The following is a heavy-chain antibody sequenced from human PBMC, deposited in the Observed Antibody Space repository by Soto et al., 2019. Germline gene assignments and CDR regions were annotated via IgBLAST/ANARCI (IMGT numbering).Heavy chain of an antibody. CDR2: ISSSGSTI. D-gene: IGHD5-18*01. CDR3: ARTAFGEAHPSDTAMVLSRRNGVYYFDY. J-gene: IGHJ4*02. Sequence: EVQLVESGGGLVQPGGSLRLSCAASGFTFSSYEMNWVRQAPGKGLEWVSYISSSGSTIYYADSVKGRFTISRDNAKNSLYLQKNSLRAEDTAVYYCARTAFGEAHPSDTAMVLSRRNGVYYFDYWGQGTLVTVSS. V-gene: IGHV3-48*03. CDR1: GFTFSSYE.